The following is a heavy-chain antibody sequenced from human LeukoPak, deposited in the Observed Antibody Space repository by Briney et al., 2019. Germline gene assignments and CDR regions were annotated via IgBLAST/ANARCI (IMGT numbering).Heavy chain of an antibody. CDR2: IRSKAYGGTT. J-gene: IGHJ4*02. V-gene: IGHV3-49*04. Sequence: GGSLRLSCTASGFTFGDYAMSWVRQAPGKGLEWVGFIRSKAYGGTTEYALSVKGRFTISRDDSKSIAYLQMNSLKTEDTAVYYCTRGDLYYDFWSGYYRPYYFGYWGQGTLVTVSS. CDR3: TRGDLYYDFWSGYYRPYYFGY. D-gene: IGHD3-3*01. CDR1: GFTFGDYA.